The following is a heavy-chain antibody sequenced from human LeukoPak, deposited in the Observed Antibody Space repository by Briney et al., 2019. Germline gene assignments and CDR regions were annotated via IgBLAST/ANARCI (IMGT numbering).Heavy chain of an antibody. CDR3: ARAPHSSSWFFDY. D-gene: IGHD6-13*01. V-gene: IGHV1-2*02. CDR1: GYTFTDYY. CDR2: INPNSGGT. Sequence: ASVKVSCKTSGYTFTDYYMHWVRQAPGQGLEWMGWINPNSGGTNYAQNFQGRVTMTRDTSISTAYMELSRLRSDDTAVYYCARAPHSSSWFFDYWGQGTLVTVSS. J-gene: IGHJ4*02.